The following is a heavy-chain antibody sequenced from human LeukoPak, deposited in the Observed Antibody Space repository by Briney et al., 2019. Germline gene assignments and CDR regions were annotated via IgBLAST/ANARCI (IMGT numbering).Heavy chain of an antibody. J-gene: IGHJ4*02. CDR1: GVSISSNLW. Sequence: KASETLSLTCAVSGVSISSNLWWTWVRQPPGRGLEWIAEIHHSGSINYNPSLKSRVTISVDKAKNQFSLNLNSVTAADTAVYYCATNLYGSGNYFAYWGQGTLVTVSS. CDR2: IHHSGSI. V-gene: IGHV4-4*02. CDR3: ATNLYGSGNYFAY. D-gene: IGHD3-10*01.